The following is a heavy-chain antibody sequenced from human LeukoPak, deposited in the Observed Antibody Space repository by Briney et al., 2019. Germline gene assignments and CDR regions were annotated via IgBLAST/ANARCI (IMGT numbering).Heavy chain of an antibody. D-gene: IGHD6-13*01. V-gene: IGHV1-2*02. CDR2: INPNSAGT. CDR1: GYTFTGYY. J-gene: IGHJ4*02. CDR3: ARDREGSRWSPGY. Sequence: GASVKVSCKASGYTFTGYYMHWVREAPGQGLEWTGWINPNSAGTNYAQKFQGRVTMTRDTPISTAYMELSRLRSDDTAVYYCARDREGSRWSPGYWGQGTLVTVSS.